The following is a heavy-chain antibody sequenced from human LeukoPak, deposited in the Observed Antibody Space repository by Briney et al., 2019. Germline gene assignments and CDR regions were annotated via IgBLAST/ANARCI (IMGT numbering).Heavy chain of an antibody. CDR1: GFTFTNYG. CDR3: VKRGGGDHGLDV. D-gene: IGHD2-21*02. CDR2: VSFDGRKT. Sequence: PGGSLRLSCEAFGFTFTNYGMHWVRQAPGKGPECVSVVSFDGRKTYYAGFAEGRFTISRDDSNNMVYLQMNSLRTEDTAVYHCVKRGGGDHGLDVWGQGTTVVVS. J-gene: IGHJ6*02. V-gene: IGHV3-30*18.